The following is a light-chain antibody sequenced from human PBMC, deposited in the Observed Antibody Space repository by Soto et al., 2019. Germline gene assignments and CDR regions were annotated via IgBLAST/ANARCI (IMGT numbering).Light chain of an antibody. V-gene: IGKV3-15*01. Sequence: EIVMTQSPATLSVSPGERATLSCRASQSVSSNLAWYQQKPGQAPRLLIYGASTRATGIPARFSGSGSGTEFTLTISRLQSEDLAVYYCQQCNNWPPTFGQGTNLEI. CDR3: QQCNNWPPT. J-gene: IGKJ2*01. CDR1: QSVSSN. CDR2: GAS.